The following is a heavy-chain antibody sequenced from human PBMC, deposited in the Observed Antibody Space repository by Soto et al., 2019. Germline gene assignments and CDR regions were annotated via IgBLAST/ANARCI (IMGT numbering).Heavy chain of an antibody. Sequence: GGSLRLSCAASGFTFDDYAMHWVRQAPGKGLEWVSGISWNSGSIGYADSVKGRFTISRDNAKNSLYLQMNSLRAEDTALYYCAKARGLYSGYDLLFDYWGQGTLVTVSS. V-gene: IGHV3-9*01. D-gene: IGHD5-12*01. CDR2: ISWNSGSI. CDR3: AKARGLYSGYDLLFDY. CDR1: GFTFDDYA. J-gene: IGHJ4*02.